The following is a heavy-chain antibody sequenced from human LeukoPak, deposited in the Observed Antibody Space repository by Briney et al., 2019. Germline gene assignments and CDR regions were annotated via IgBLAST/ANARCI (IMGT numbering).Heavy chain of an antibody. V-gene: IGHV4-4*07. CDR3: ARRGVEDRTTTGENYFDY. Sequence: SETLSLTCTVSGGSISSYSWNWIRQPAGKGLEWIGRIYSSGSINYNPSLKSRVTMSVDTSQNQFSLKLSSVTAADTAVYYCARRGVEDRTTTGENYFDYWAQGTLVTVSS. D-gene: IGHD7-27*01. CDR2: IYSSGSI. J-gene: IGHJ4*02. CDR1: GGSISSYS.